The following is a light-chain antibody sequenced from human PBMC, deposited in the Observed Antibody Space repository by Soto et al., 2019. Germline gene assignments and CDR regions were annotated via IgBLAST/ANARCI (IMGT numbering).Light chain of an antibody. CDR3: CSYAGSSAWV. CDR1: SSDVGSYNL. CDR2: EGS. V-gene: IGLV2-23*01. J-gene: IGLJ3*02. Sequence: QSALTQPASVSGSPGQSITLSCTGTSSDVGSYNLVSWYQQHPGKAPKLMIYEGSNRPSGVSNRFSGSKSGNTSYLTISGLQAEDEADYYSCSYAGSSAWVVVEGTKLTVL.